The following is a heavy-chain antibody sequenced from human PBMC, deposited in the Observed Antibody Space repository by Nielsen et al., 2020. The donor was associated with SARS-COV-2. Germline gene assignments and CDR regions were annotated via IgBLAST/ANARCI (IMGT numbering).Heavy chain of an antibody. Sequence: GESLKISCAASGFTFSSYAMHWVRQAPGKGLEWVAVISYDGSNKYYADSVKGRFTISRDNSKNTLYLQMNSLRAEDTAVYYCAKATRITMVRGVIIPNFDYWGQGTLVTVSS. J-gene: IGHJ4*02. CDR3: AKATRITMVRGVIIPNFDY. CDR2: ISYDGSNK. CDR1: GFTFSSYA. V-gene: IGHV3-30-3*01. D-gene: IGHD3-10*01.